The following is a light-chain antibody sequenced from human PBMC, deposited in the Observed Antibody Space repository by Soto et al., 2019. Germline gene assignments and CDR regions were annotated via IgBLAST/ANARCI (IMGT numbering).Light chain of an antibody. Sequence: DSQMTQSPSTLSASVGDRVTITCRASQSISSWLAWYQQKPGKAPKLLIYDASSLESGVPSRFSGSGSGTEFTLTLSSLQPDDFATYYCQQYNSYWTFGQGTKVEIK. J-gene: IGKJ1*01. CDR1: QSISSW. CDR3: QQYNSYWT. CDR2: DAS. V-gene: IGKV1-5*01.